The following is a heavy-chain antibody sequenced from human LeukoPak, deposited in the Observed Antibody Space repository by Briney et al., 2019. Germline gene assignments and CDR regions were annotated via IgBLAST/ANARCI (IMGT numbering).Heavy chain of an antibody. CDR2: ISNNGDSI. CDR1: GFTFNSYA. V-gene: IGHV3-64*04. Sequence: GGSLRLSCSASGFTFNSYAMYWVRQAPGKGLEYVSGISNNGDSIFHADSVKGRFTISRDNAKNSLFLQMSSLRDEDTAVYYCVRVDWGSFAFDIWGQGTMVTVSS. CDR3: VRVDWGSFAFDI. D-gene: IGHD7-27*01. J-gene: IGHJ3*02.